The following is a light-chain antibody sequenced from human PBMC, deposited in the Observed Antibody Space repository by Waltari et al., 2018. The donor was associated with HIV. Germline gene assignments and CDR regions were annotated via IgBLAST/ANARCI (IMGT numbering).Light chain of an antibody. J-gene: IGLJ3*02. Sequence: QSVLTQPPSVSGAPGQRVTISCTGSSPNIGAGYDVHWYQQLPGTAPKLLIYGNTNRPSGVSDRFSGSKSGTSASLAITGLQAEDGADYYCQSYDSRQSGFWVFGGGTTLTVL. V-gene: IGLV1-40*01. CDR3: QSYDSRQSGFWV. CDR2: GNT. CDR1: SPNIGAGYD.